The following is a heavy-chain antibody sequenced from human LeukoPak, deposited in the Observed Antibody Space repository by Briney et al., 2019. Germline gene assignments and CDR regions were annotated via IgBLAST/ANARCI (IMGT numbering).Heavy chain of an antibody. D-gene: IGHD2-15*01. Sequence: ASVKVSCKASGYTFTGYYMHWVRQAPGQGLEWMGWINLNSGGTNYAQKFQGRVTMTRDTSISTAYMELSRLRSDDTAVYYCARDGHCSGGSCYTFFDYWGQGTLVTVSS. V-gene: IGHV1-2*02. CDR1: GYTFTGYY. J-gene: IGHJ4*02. CDR3: ARDGHCSGGSCYTFFDY. CDR2: INLNSGGT.